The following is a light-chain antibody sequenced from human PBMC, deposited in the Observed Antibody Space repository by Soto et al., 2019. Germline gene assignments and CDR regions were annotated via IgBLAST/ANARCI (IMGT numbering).Light chain of an antibody. Sequence: QSVLAQPPSTSGTPGQRVTISYSGSSSDIGSNTVNWYQQLPGTAPKLLIYSNNQRPSGVPDRFSGSKSGTSASLAISGLQSEDEADYYCAACDDSLNGYVFGTGTKGTVL. V-gene: IGLV1-44*01. CDR2: SNN. CDR3: AACDDSLNGYV. CDR1: SSDIGSNT. J-gene: IGLJ1*01.